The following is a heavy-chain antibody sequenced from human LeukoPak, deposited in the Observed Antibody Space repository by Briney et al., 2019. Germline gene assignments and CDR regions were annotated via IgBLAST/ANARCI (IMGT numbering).Heavy chain of an antibody. CDR1: GFTFSSYW. CDR3: ARDQLYCGGPTCYRTGDDS. CDR2: MNHDGSEK. Sequence: TGVSLRLSCAASGFTFSSYWMNWVRQAPGKGLEWVANMNHDGSEKYYIDSVKGRFTISRDNAKNSLYLQMNSLRAEDTAVYYCARDQLYCGGPTCYRTGDDSWGQGTLVTVSS. J-gene: IGHJ4*02. D-gene: IGHD2-2*02. V-gene: IGHV3-7*01.